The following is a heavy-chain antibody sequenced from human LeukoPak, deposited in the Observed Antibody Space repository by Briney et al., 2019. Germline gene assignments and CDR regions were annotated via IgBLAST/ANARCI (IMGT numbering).Heavy chain of an antibody. CDR3: ARGRPHGNDY. D-gene: IGHD4-23*01. V-gene: IGHV3-23*01. CDR1: GFTFSSYA. CDR2: ISGSGGST. J-gene: IGHJ4*02. Sequence: GGSLRLSCAASGFTFSSYAMSWVRQAPGKGLEWVSAISGSGGSTYYADSVKGRFTISRDNSKNTLYLQMNSLRVEDTAVYSCARGRPHGNDYWGQGTLVTVSS.